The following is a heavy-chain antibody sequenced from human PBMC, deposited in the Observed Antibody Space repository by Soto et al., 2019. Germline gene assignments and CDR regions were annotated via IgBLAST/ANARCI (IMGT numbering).Heavy chain of an antibody. J-gene: IGHJ4*02. Sequence: QVQLVQSGAEVKKPGTSVKVSCKTSGGTCSSYTITWVRQAPGQGLEWMGRIIPVLDIANYAQKVQGRVQITADNSTHTAYIEVSGLRSEDTAIYYCAEGPVGGFEYWGQGTLVTVSS. CDR3: AEGPVGGFEY. V-gene: IGHV1-69*02. CDR1: GGTCSSYT. D-gene: IGHD1-26*01. CDR2: IIPVLDIA.